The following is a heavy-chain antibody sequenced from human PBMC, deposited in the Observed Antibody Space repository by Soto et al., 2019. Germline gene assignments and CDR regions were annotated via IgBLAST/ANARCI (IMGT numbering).Heavy chain of an antibody. CDR1: GYTFTGYY. J-gene: IGHJ4*02. CDR3: ARASITMVRGVPMPPYYFDY. D-gene: IGHD3-10*01. Sequence: ASVKVSCKASGYTFTGYYMHWVRQAPGQGLEWMGWINPNSGGTNYAQKFQGWVTMTRDTSISTAYMELSRLRSDDTAVYYCARASITMVRGVPMPPYYFDYWGQGTLVTVSS. V-gene: IGHV1-2*04. CDR2: INPNSGGT.